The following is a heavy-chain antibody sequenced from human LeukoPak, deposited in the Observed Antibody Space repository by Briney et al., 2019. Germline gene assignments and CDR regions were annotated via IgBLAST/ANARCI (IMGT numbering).Heavy chain of an antibody. V-gene: IGHV4-59*01. CDR1: GGSISSYY. CDR2: IYYTGST. CDR3: ATLTGYSSESWFDP. D-gene: IGHD3-9*01. J-gene: IGHJ5*02. Sequence: SETLSLTCTVSGGSISSYYRSWIRQPPGKGLEWIGYIYYTGSTNYNPYLKSRVTISVDTSKNQFSLKLSSVTAADTAVYYCATLTGYSSESWFDPWGQGILVTVSS.